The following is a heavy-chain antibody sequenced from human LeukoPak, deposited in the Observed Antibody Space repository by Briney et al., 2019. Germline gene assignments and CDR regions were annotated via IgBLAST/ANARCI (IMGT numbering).Heavy chain of an antibody. CDR1: GGSISSGGYS. CDR2: IYHSGST. Sequence: PSETLSLTCAVSGGSISSGGYSWSWFRQPPGKGLEWIGYIYHSGSTNYNPSLKSRVTISVDTSKNQFSLKLNSVTAADTAVYYCAPELGLVEDTAMGYGMDVWGQGTTVTVSS. CDR3: APELGLVEDTAMGYGMDV. D-gene: IGHD5-18*01. V-gene: IGHV4-30-2*01. J-gene: IGHJ6*02.